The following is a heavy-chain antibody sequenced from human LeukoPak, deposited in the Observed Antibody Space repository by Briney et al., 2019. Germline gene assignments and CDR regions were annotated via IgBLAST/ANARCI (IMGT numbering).Heavy chain of an antibody. V-gene: IGHV5-51*01. CDR2: IYPGDSDT. CDR1: GYSFTTYW. D-gene: IGHD1-1*01. Sequence: GESLKISCKGSGYSFTTYWIGGVRQMPGKGLECMGIIYPGDSDTRYSPSFQGQVTISADKSISTAYLQWSSLKASDTAMYYCARHETGPYFDYWGQGTLVTVSS. J-gene: IGHJ4*02. CDR3: ARHETGPYFDY.